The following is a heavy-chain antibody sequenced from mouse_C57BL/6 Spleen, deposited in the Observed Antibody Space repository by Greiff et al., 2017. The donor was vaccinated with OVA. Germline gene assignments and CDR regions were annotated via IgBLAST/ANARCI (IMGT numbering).Heavy chain of an antibody. CDR2: INPNNGGT. CDR3: ARRLYGYYDCFDV. CDR1: GYTFTDYY. Sequence: EVQLQQSGPELVKPGASVKISCKASGYTFTDYYMNWVKQSHGKSLEWIGDINPNNGGTSYNQKFKGKATLTVDKSSSTAYMERRSLTSEDSAVYYCARRLYGYYDCFDVWGTGTTVTVSS. V-gene: IGHV1-26*01. J-gene: IGHJ1*03. D-gene: IGHD2-3*01.